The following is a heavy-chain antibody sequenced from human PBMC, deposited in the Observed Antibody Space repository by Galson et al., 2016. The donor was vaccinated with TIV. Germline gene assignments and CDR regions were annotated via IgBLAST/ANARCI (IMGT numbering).Heavy chain of an antibody. CDR2: IFPNDSDI. CDR3: ARMSLLGALDV. CDR1: GYNFRSYW. V-gene: IGHV5-51*03. J-gene: IGHJ3*01. Sequence: QSGAEVKKPGESLKISCKGSGYNFRSYWIAWVRQMPGKGFEWLGIIFPNDSDIRYSPYFRGLVTMSADKSTSTAYLQCSSLKASDTAMYYCARMSLLGALDVWGQGAMFIGSS. D-gene: IGHD3-16*01.